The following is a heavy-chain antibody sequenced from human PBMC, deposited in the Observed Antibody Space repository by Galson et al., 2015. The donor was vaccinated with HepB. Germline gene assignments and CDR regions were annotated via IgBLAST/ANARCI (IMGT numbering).Heavy chain of an antibody. CDR2: ITPIFATA. V-gene: IGHV1-69*13. Sequence: SVKVSCKASGGTFKNYDISWVRQAPGQGLEWMGGITPIFATANYAQKFQGRVTITADESTSTAYMELRSLTSEDTAVYYCARVFSDEPKFQYFFYWGQGTLVTVSS. J-gene: IGHJ4*02. D-gene: IGHD3-9*01. CDR1: GGTFKNYD. CDR3: ARVFSDEPKFQYFFY.